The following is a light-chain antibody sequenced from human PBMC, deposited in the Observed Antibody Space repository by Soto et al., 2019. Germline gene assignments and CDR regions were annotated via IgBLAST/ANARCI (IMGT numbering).Light chain of an antibody. Sequence: QSALTQPPSASGSPGQSVTISCTGSSSNVGGYNCVPWFQQHPGKAPKLMIFGDIKPPSGVPHRFSAFKSGNTAFLTVSGLQADDDADYYCSSYGGSDHLIFCGGTKLTVL. CDR1: SSNVGGYNC. V-gene: IGLV2-8*01. CDR3: SSYGGSDHLI. J-gene: IGLJ2*01. CDR2: GDI.